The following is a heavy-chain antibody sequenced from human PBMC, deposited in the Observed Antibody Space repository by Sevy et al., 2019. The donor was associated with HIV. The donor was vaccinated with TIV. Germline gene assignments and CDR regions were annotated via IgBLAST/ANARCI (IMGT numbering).Heavy chain of an antibody. CDR1: GYTFTNYG. CDR2: ISGYNGNT. V-gene: IGHV1-18*01. Sequence: ASVKVSCKTSGYTFTNYGVTWVRQAPGQGLEWMGWISGYNGNTKYAEKLQNRVTMTTDTSTSTAYMELRSLRHDDTAVYYCARDDSFSLIVVDLDYWGQGTLVTVSS. J-gene: IGHJ4*02. CDR3: ARDDSFSLIVVDLDY. D-gene: IGHD3-22*01.